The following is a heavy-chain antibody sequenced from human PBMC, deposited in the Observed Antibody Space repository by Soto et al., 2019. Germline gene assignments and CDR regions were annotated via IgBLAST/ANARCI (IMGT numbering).Heavy chain of an antibody. Sequence: EVHLLESGGGLVQPGGSLRLSCAASGFTFTNYALSWVRQAPGKGLEWVSTIGGGSGSTSYADSVKGRFSISRENSKNTLYLQMSSLRAEDTALYYCATRMYSTSWYYFVSWGQGTLVTVSS. J-gene: IGHJ4*02. CDR1: GFTFTNYA. CDR3: ATRMYSTSWYYFVS. D-gene: IGHD6-13*01. CDR2: IGGGSGST. V-gene: IGHV3-23*01.